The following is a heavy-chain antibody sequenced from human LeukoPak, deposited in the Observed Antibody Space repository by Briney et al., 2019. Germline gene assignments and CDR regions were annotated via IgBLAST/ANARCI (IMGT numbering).Heavy chain of an antibody. Sequence: SETLSLTCTVSSGSISSGSYYWSWIRQPAGKGLEWIGRIYTSGSTNHNPSLKSRVTISVDTSKNQSSLKLSAVTAADTAVYYCARKIRGYCGGDCYSVWGQGTLVTVSS. V-gene: IGHV4-61*02. CDR1: SGSISSGSYY. CDR2: IYTSGST. CDR3: ARKIRGYCGGDCYSV. D-gene: IGHD2-21*02. J-gene: IGHJ4*02.